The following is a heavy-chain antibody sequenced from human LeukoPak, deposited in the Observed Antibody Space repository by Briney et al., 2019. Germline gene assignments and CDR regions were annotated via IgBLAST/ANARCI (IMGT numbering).Heavy chain of an antibody. Sequence: GGSLRLSCAASGFPFSSYAMSWVRQAPGKGLEWVSAISGSGGSTYYPDSVEGRFTISRDLSKNTLYLQMNSLRAEDTALYYCAKLASGSYDYWGQGTLVIVSS. J-gene: IGHJ4*02. CDR2: ISGSGGST. D-gene: IGHD1-26*01. CDR3: AKLASGSYDY. CDR1: GFPFSSYA. V-gene: IGHV3-23*01.